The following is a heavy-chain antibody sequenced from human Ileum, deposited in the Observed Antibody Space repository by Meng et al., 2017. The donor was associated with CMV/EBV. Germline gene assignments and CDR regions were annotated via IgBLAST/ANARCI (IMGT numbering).Heavy chain of an antibody. D-gene: IGHD3-16*01. J-gene: IGHJ4*02. CDR3: ARGPGGFGDFNFAS. V-gene: IGHV4-4*07. Sequence: LGESCPGLLQPSETQSLARTVSRYSISSSYWRWCRHPAGKALEWIGRIYHGGITNYNPSRKSRVTLSVDTSKNQFSMRLTSVTAEDTAVYYCARGPGGFGDFNFASWGQGTLVTVSS. CDR2: IYHGGIT. CDR1: RYSISSSY.